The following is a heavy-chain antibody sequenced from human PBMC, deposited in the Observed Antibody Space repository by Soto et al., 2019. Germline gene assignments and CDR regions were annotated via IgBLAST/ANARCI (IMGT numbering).Heavy chain of an antibody. V-gene: IGHV1-8*01. CDR3: AGGPPNWGFDF. Sequence: QVQLVQSGAEVKKPGASVKVSCKASGYTFTSNDINWVRQATGQGFEWMGWMSPKSGDTGYAQKFQGRVTMTSDTSISTAYMDLSSLRSEDTAVYYCAGGPPNWGFDFWGQGTLVTVPS. CDR1: GYTFTSND. J-gene: IGHJ4*02. D-gene: IGHD7-27*01. CDR2: MSPKSGDT.